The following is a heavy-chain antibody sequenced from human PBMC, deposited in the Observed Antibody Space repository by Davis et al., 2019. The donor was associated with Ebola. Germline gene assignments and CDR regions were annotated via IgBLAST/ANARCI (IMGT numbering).Heavy chain of an antibody. V-gene: IGHV3-73*01. J-gene: IGHJ4*02. Sequence: GESLKISCAAPGFTFSGSAMHWVRQASGKGLEWVGRIRSKANSYATAYAASVKGRFTISRDDSRNTAYLQMNSLKTEDTAVYYCTVAAGTFDYWGQGTLVTVSS. CDR2: IRSKANSYAT. D-gene: IGHD2-15*01. CDR3: TVAAGTFDY. CDR1: GFTFSGSA.